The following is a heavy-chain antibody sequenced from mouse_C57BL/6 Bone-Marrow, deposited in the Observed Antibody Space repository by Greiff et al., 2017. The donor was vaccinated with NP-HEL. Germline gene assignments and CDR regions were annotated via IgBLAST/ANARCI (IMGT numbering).Heavy chain of an antibody. Sequence: QVQLQQSGAELARPGASVKLSCKASGYTFTSYGISWVKQRTGQGLEWIGEIYPRSGNTYYNETFKGKATLTADKSSSTAYMELRSLTSEDAAVYFCARGGMVTTGYYYAMDYWGQGTSVTVSS. CDR2: IYPRSGNT. V-gene: IGHV1-81*01. D-gene: IGHD2-2*01. J-gene: IGHJ4*01. CDR3: ARGGMVTTGYYYAMDY. CDR1: GYTFTSYG.